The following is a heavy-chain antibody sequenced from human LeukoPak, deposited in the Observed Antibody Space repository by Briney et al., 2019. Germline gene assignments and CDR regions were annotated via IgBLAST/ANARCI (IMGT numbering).Heavy chain of an antibody. D-gene: IGHD5-24*01. CDR1: GGTYSSYA. CDR2: IIPIFGTA. CDR3: ARVVEMATIRGAFDI. V-gene: IGHV1-69*05. J-gene: IGHJ3*02. Sequence: SVKVSCKAPGGTYSSYAISWVRQAPGQGLEWMGRIIPIFGTANYAQKFQGRVTITTDESTSTAYMELSSLRSEDTAVYYCARVVEMATIRGAFDIWGQGTMVTVSS.